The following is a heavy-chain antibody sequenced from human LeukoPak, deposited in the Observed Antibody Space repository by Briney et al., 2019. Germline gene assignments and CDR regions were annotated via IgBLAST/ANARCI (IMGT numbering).Heavy chain of an antibody. J-gene: IGHJ4*02. Sequence: PSQTLSLTCTVSGGSISSGGYYWSWIRQHPGEGLEWIGYIYYSGSTYYNPSLKSRVTISVDTSKNQFSLKLSSVTAADTAVYYCASSRLIAGYSYGSGITADYWGQGTLVTVSS. CDR3: ASSRLIAGYSYGSGITADY. CDR1: GGSISSGGYY. D-gene: IGHD5-18*01. CDR2: IYYSGST. V-gene: IGHV4-31*03.